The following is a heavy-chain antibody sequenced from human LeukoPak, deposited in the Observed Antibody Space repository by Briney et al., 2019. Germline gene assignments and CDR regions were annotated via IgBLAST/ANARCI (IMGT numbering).Heavy chain of an antibody. V-gene: IGHV3-7*01. CDR1: GFTFSSYW. D-gene: IGHD6-13*01. CDR3: ARDAAYSSSWYGGGLFDY. J-gene: IGHJ4*02. CDR2: IKQDGSEK. Sequence: GGSLRLSCAASGFTFSSYWMSWVRQAPGKGLEWVANIKQDGSEKYYVDSVKGRFTISRDNAKNSLYLQMNSLRAEDTAVYYCARDAAYSSSWYGGGLFDYWGQGTLVTVSS.